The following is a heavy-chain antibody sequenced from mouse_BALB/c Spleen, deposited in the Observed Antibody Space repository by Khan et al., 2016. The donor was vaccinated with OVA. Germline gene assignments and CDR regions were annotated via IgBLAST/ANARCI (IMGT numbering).Heavy chain of an antibody. CDR1: GYTFTDYA. Sequence: QVQLKESGPEVVRPGVSVTISCKGSGYTFTDYALHWVKQSRAKSLEWIGIISTYNVNTYYNQKFQGKATMTVDKSSSTAYMELARLTSEDSAIYYCARGDCLRRLRAMDYWGQGTSVTVSS. CDR3: ARGDCLRRLRAMDY. V-gene: IGHV1S137*01. J-gene: IGHJ4*01. CDR2: ISTYNVNT. D-gene: IGHD1-1*01.